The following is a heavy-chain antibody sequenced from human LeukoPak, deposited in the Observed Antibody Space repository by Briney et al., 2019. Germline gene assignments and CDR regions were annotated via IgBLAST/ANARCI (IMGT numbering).Heavy chain of an antibody. CDR3: ARTLFINYQYYFDY. Sequence: SETLSLTCTVSGGSISRYYWSWIRQPPGKGLEWIGSIYYSGSTYYNSSLKSRVTISVDTSKNQLSLKLSSVTAADTAVYYCARTLFINYQYYFDYWGQGTLVTVSS. J-gene: IGHJ4*02. D-gene: IGHD4-11*01. V-gene: IGHV4-59*01. CDR1: GGSISRYY. CDR2: IYYSGST.